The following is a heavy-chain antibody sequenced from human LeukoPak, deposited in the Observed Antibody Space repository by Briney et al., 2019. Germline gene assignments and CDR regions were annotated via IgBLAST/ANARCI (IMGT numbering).Heavy chain of an antibody. D-gene: IGHD4-17*01. CDR2: IIPVFGTA. CDR1: GGTFSSYA. CDR3: AREFYGPYYYGMDV. V-gene: IGHV1-69*13. J-gene: IGHJ6*02. Sequence: SVKVSCKASGGTFSSYAISWVRQAPGQGLEWMGGIIPVFGTANYAQKFQGRVTITADESTSTAYMELSSLRSEDTAVYYCAREFYGPYYYGMDVWGQGTTVTVSS.